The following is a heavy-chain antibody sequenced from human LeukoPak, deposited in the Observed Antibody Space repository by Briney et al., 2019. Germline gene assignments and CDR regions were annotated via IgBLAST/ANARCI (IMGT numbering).Heavy chain of an antibody. CDR2: ISYDGSNK. D-gene: IGHD2-2*01. CDR3: ASPQSVVVPAAMNYYYYGMDV. Sequence: GGSLRLSCAASGFTFSSYGMHWVRQAPGKGLEWVAVISYDGSNKYYADSVKGRFTISRDNSKNTLYLQMNSLRAEDTAVYYCASPQSVVVPAAMNYYYYGMDVWGQGTTVTVSS. V-gene: IGHV3-30*03. J-gene: IGHJ6*02. CDR1: GFTFSSYG.